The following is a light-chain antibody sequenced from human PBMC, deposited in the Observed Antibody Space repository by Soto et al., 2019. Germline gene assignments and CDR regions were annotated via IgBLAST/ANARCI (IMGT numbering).Light chain of an antibody. CDR3: SSYTTSSTYV. J-gene: IGLJ1*01. Sequence: QPVLTQPASVSASPGQSITISCTGTSSDVGTYDDVSWYRQHPGKAPKLLIYEVTNRPSGVSNRFSGSKSGNTASLTISGLQAEDEADYYCSSYTTSSTYVFGSGTKLTVL. CDR1: SSDVGTYDD. V-gene: IGLV2-14*01. CDR2: EVT.